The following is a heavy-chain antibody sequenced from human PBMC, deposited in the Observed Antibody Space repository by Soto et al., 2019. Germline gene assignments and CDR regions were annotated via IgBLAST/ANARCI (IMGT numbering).Heavy chain of an antibody. D-gene: IGHD6-13*01. Sequence: PSETLSLPCAVYGGSFSGYYWSWIRQPPGKGLEWIGEINHSGSTNYNPSLKSRVTISVDTSKNQFSLKLSSVTAADTAVYYCARGGRSSWAHLFDPWGQGTLVTVSS. CDR1: GGSFSGYY. CDR3: ARGGRSSWAHLFDP. J-gene: IGHJ5*02. V-gene: IGHV4-34*01. CDR2: INHSGST.